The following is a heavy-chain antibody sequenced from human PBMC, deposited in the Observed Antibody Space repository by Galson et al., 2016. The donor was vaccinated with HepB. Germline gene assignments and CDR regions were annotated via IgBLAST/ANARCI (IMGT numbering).Heavy chain of an antibody. CDR3: KSVKWGCSGNSCVFDP. CDR2: ISPSGSL. V-gene: IGHV4-4*02. D-gene: IGHD2-2*01. J-gene: IGHJ5*02. Sequence: SETLSLTCAVSGASINSPTWWTWVRQSPVKGLEWIGEISPSGSLNYNPSLNSRVSMSLDKSRNYFSVKLTSVTAADTAVYYCKSVKWGCSGNSCVFDPWGQGTFVTVSS. CDR1: GASINSPTW.